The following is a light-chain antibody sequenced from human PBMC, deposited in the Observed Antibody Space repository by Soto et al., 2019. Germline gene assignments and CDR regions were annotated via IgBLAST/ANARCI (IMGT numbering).Light chain of an antibody. Sequence: QSALTQPASVSGSPGQSITISCTGTSSDIGSYNYVSWYQQHPGKAPKLIIYDVASRPSGVSDRFSGSQSGNTASLTISGLQAEDEADYYCSSYTNTLGVFGGGTKLTDL. CDR2: DVA. CDR3: SSYTNTLGV. J-gene: IGLJ3*02. V-gene: IGLV2-14*03. CDR1: SSDIGSYNY.